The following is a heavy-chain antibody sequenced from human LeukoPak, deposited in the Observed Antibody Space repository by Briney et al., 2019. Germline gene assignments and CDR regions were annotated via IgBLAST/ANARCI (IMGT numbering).Heavy chain of an antibody. V-gene: IGHV1-8*01. J-gene: IGHJ3*02. CDR1: GYTFTSYD. CDR2: MNPNSGNT. Sequence: ASVEVSCKASGYTFTSYDINWVRQATGQGLEWMGWMNPNSGNTGYAQKFQGRVTMTRNTSISTAYMELSSLRSEDTAVYYCARGGPAGDFIVVAPANNAFDIWGQGTMVTVSS. CDR3: ARGGPAGDFIVVAPANNAFDI. D-gene: IGHD2-2*01.